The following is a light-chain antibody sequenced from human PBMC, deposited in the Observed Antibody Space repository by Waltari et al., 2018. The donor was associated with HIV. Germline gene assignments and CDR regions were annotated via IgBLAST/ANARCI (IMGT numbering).Light chain of an antibody. CDR1: NSDVGSYDL. Sequence: QSALNQPASVSWSPGQSISISCTGTNSDVGSYDLVPWYQQHPAKAPKLMFSEGSKRPSGGSNRLSDSKSGNTTSLPISGLQAYVEADYYCCPYADGVVFGGGTRLTVL. J-gene: IGLJ3*02. V-gene: IGLV2-23*01. CDR2: EGS. CDR3: CPYADGVV.